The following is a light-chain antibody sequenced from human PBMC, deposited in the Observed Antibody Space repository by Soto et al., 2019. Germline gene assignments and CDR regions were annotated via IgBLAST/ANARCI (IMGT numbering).Light chain of an antibody. Sequence: QSVLTQPPSVSGTPGQRVTISCSGSRSNIGSNTVNWYQDLPGTAPKLLVYDNHHRPSGVPDRFSGSKSGTSASLAISGLHSEDEAEYYCAAWDDSLNAFYVFGTGTKSPS. CDR2: DNH. J-gene: IGLJ1*01. CDR1: RSNIGSNT. CDR3: AAWDDSLNAFYV. V-gene: IGLV1-44*01.